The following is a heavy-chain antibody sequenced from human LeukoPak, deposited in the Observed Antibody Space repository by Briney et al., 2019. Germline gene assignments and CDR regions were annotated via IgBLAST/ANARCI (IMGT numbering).Heavy chain of an antibody. J-gene: IGHJ4*02. D-gene: IGHD5-18*01. CDR2: ISYDGSNK. CDR1: GFTFSSYA. CDR3: ARGGGPAGYQNDY. V-gene: IGHV3-30*04. Sequence: GRSLRLSCAASGFTFSSYAMHWVRQAPGKGLEWVAVISYDGSNKYYADSVKGRFTISRDNSKNTLYLQMNSLRAEDTAVYYCARGGGPAGYQNDYWGQGTLVTVSS.